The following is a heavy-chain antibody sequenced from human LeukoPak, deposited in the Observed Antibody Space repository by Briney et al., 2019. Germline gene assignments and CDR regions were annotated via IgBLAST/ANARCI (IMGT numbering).Heavy chain of an antibody. CDR1: GFTFSSHW. CDR3: ARVKYCGGDCYPDLPADY. Sequence: PGGSLRLSCAASGFTFSSHWMHWVRQAPGKGLVWVSRIGSDGTSTNYADSVKGRFTISRDNAKNTLYLQMSSLRAEDTAVYYCARVKYCGGDCYPDLPADYWGQGTLVTVSS. CDR2: IGSDGTST. V-gene: IGHV3-74*01. J-gene: IGHJ4*02. D-gene: IGHD2-21*02.